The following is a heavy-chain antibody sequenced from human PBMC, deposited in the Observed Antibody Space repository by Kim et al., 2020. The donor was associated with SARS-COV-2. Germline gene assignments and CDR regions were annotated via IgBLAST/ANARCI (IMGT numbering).Heavy chain of an antibody. D-gene: IGHD3-10*01. Sequence: GGSLRLSCAASGFTFSSYGMHWVRQAPGKGLEWVAVISYDGSNKYYADSVKGRFTISRDNSKNTLYLQMNSLRAEDTAVYYCAKDGGSGSSHFDYWGQGTLVTVSS. CDR1: GFTFSSYG. CDR2: ISYDGSNK. J-gene: IGHJ4*02. CDR3: AKDGGSGSSHFDY. V-gene: IGHV3-30*18.